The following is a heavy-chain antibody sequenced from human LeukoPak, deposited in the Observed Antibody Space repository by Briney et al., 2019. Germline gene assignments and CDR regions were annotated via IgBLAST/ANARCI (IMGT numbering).Heavy chain of an antibody. CDR3: ASSMTTVTKEKKRYYFDY. CDR1: GGSISSSSYY. V-gene: IGHV4-39*07. D-gene: IGHD4-17*01. Sequence: SETLSLTCTVSGGSISSSSYYWGWIRQPPGKGLEWIGSIYYSGSTYYNPSLKSRVTISVDTSKNQFSLKLSSVTAADTAVYYCASSMTTVTKEKKRYYFDYWGQGTLVTVSS. J-gene: IGHJ4*02. CDR2: IYYSGST.